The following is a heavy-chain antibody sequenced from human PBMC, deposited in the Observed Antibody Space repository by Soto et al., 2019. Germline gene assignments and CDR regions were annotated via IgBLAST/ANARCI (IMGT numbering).Heavy chain of an antibody. Sequence: QVTLKESGPVLVKPTETLTLRCTVSGLSITDSEMGVSWIRQPPGQPLEWLAHIDSSGEKSYRTFLKSRLAISKDTSNSQLVLTMTNMDPADTATYYCARRHLAVAVSPWFDPWGQVIPVTVSS. J-gene: IGHJ5*02. CDR1: GLSITDSEMG. CDR3: ARRHLAVAVSPWFDP. CDR2: IDSSGEK. V-gene: IGHV2-26*01.